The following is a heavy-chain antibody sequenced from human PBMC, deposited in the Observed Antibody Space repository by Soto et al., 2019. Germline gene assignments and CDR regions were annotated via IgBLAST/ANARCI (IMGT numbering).Heavy chain of an antibody. CDR3: ATDPGQWLQRDYYYGMDV. J-gene: IGHJ6*02. V-gene: IGHV1-24*01. CDR1: GYTLTELS. CDR2: FDPEDGET. D-gene: IGHD6-19*01. Sequence: ASVKVSCKVSGYTLTELSMHWVRQAPGKGLEWMGGFDPEDGETIYAQKFQGRVTMTEDTSTDTAYMELSSLRSEDTAVYYCATDPGQWLQRDYYYGMDVWGQGTTVTVSS.